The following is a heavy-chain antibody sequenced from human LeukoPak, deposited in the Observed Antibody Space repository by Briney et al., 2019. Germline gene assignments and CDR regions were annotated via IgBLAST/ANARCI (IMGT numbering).Heavy chain of an antibody. CDR2: INHSGST. V-gene: IGHV4-34*01. Sequence: SETLSLTCAVYGGSFSGYYWSWIRQPPGKGLEWIGEINHSGSTNYNPSLKSRVTTSVDRSKNQFSLKLSSVTAADTAVYYCARGRSYGSGRYWFDPWGQGTLVTVCS. J-gene: IGHJ5*02. CDR1: GGSFSGYY. CDR3: ARGRSYGSGRYWFDP. D-gene: IGHD3-10*01.